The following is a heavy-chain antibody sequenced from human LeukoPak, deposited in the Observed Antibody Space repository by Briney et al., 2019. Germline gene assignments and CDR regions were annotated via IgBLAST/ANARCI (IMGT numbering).Heavy chain of an antibody. D-gene: IGHD6-19*01. V-gene: IGHV4-61*02. Sequence: PSQTLSLTCTDSGGSISSGSYYWSWIRQPAGKGLEWIGRIYTSGSTNYNPSLKSRVTISVDTSKNQFSLKLSSVTAADTAVYYCARDRGYSGWYESLFDYWGQGTLVTVSS. J-gene: IGHJ4*02. CDR3: ARDRGYSGWYESLFDY. CDR2: IYTSGST. CDR1: GGSISSGSYY.